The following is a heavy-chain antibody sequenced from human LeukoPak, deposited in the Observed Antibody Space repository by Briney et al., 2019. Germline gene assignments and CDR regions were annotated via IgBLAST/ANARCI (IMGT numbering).Heavy chain of an antibody. CDR1: GYTFTAYY. V-gene: IGHV1-2*02. CDR2: INPNSGGT. CDR3: ERANCTSSVCYEYYYYGMDV. D-gene: IGHD2-2*01. J-gene: IGHJ6*02. Sequence: AASVKVSCKASGYTFTAYYLQWVRQAPGQGLEWMGWINPNSGGTNSAQKFQGRVTMTRDTSVSTAYMELSRLRSDDTAVYYCERANCTSSVCYEYYYYGMDVWGQGTTVTVSS.